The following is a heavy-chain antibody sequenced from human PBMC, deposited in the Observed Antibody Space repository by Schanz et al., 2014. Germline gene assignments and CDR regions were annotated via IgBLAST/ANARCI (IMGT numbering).Heavy chain of an antibody. V-gene: IGHV4-4*07. Sequence: QVQLQESGPGLVKSSETLSLTCTVSGGSISSFYWGWIRQPAGKGLEWIGRIYTSGSTNYNPSLKSRVTMSLDTSKNQFSLKLSSVTGADTAVYYCARSPGDFPGWFDSWGQGTLVTVSS. CDR1: GGSISSFY. CDR2: IYTSGST. CDR3: ARSPGDFPGWFDS. D-gene: IGHD4-17*01. J-gene: IGHJ5*01.